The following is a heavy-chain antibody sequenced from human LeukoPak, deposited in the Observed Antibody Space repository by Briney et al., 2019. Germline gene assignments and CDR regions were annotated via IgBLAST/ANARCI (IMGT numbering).Heavy chain of an antibody. CDR1: GGTFSSYA. J-gene: IGHJ4*02. V-gene: IGHV1-69*05. D-gene: IGHD1-26*01. CDR3: ARGAHSWSYYGLSY. Sequence: ASVKVSCEASGGTFSSYAISWVRQAPGQGLEWMGGIIPIFGTANYAQKFQGRVTITTDESTSTAYMELSSLRSEDTAVYYCARGAHSWSYYGLSYWGQGTLVTVSS. CDR2: IIPIFGTA.